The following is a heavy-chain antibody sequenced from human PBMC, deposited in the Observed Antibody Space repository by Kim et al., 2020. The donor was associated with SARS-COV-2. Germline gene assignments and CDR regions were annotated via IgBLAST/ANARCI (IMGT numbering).Heavy chain of an antibody. Sequence: GGSLRLSCEASGFTFSMRAMSWVRQAPGKGLKWVAAIGGSGSSTYYADSVKGRFTISRDNSKKTVYLLMNSLRVEDTGIYYCARVASALWFGELLPPDFWGQGTLVTVYS. CDR1: GFTFSMRA. D-gene: IGHD3-10*01. J-gene: IGHJ4*02. V-gene: IGHV3-23*01. CDR3: ARVASALWFGELLPPDF. CDR2: IGGSGSST.